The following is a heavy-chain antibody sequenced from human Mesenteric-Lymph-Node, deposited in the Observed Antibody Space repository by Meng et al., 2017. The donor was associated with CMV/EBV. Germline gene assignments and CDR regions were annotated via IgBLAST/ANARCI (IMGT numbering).Heavy chain of an antibody. V-gene: IGHV1-69*04. CDR1: GYTFTSYD. CDR3: AREGGEVLSWWVDP. Sequence: SVKVSCKASGYTFTSYDINWVRQAPGQGLEWMGRIIPILGIANYAQKFQGRVTITADKSTSTAYMELSSLRSEDTAVYYCAREGGEVLSWWVDPWGQGTLVTVSS. J-gene: IGHJ5*02. CDR2: IIPILGIA. D-gene: IGHD3-16*01.